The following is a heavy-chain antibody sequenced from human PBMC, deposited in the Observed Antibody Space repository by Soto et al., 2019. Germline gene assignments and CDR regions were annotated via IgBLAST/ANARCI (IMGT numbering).Heavy chain of an antibody. D-gene: IGHD2-21*02. CDR2: IYPADSDI. Sequence: GESLKISCKGSGYSFIAYWIDWVRQMPGKGLELMGIIYPADSDIRYSPSFQGQVTISADKSISTAYLQWSSLKASDTAIYYCARLAVTSSTHFDHWGQGTPVTVSS. CDR1: GYSFIAYW. V-gene: IGHV5-51*01. J-gene: IGHJ4*02. CDR3: ARLAVTSSTHFDH.